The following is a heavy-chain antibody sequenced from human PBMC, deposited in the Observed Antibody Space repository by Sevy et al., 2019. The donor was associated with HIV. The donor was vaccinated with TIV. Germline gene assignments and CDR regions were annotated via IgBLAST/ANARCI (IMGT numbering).Heavy chain of an antibody. CDR3: TITKDYYDNRGYPFDY. CDR1: GFTLSEVS. D-gene: IGHD3-22*01. Sequence: ASVKVSCKVSGFTLSEVSMHWVRQAPGKGLECMGTFDPEDGETIYAQKFQGRVTMTEDTSTDTAYMELSSLRSEDTAVFYCTITKDYYDNRGYPFDYWGQGTLVTVSS. J-gene: IGHJ4*02. CDR2: FDPEDGET. V-gene: IGHV1-24*01.